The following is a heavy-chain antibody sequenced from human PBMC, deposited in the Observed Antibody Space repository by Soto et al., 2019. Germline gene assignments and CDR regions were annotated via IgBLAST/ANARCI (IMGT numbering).Heavy chain of an antibody. V-gene: IGHV4-59*01. D-gene: IGHD6-13*01. CDR1: GGSISSYY. Sequence: SETLSLTCTVSGGSISSYYWSWIRQPPGKGLEWIGYIYYSGSTNYNPSLKSRVTISVDTSKNQFSLKLSSVTAADTAVYYCARDSGTVGSSWYDAFDIWGQGTMVTVSS. J-gene: IGHJ3*02. CDR2: IYYSGST. CDR3: ARDSGTVGSSWYDAFDI.